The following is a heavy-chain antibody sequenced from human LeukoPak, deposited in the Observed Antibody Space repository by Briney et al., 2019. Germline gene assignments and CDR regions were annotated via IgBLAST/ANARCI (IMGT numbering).Heavy chain of an antibody. J-gene: IGHJ4*02. Sequence: GGSLRLSCAASGFTFSNYGMHWVRQAPGKGLEWVAIIWYDGSNKYYAESVKGRFTISRDNSKNTLYLQMNSLRDEDTAVYYCAKDGRYCSSTSCKKDDYWGQGILVTVSS. V-gene: IGHV3-33*06. CDR1: GFTFSNYG. D-gene: IGHD2-2*01. CDR2: IWYDGSNK. CDR3: AKDGRYCSSTSCKKDDY.